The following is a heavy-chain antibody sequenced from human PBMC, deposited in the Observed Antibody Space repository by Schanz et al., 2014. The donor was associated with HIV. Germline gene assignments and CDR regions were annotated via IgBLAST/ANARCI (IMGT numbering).Heavy chain of an antibody. Sequence: QVQLVQSGPEVKKPGASVRVSCETSGYTFSAYDINWVRQAPGQGLEWMGWVNPESGNTSMPDKSRDRLRLTRFPSTGTSYMDLNSLSFEDTAIYYCVRGASFHFDKDGYSHIWYFDFGGRGARVAVSS. CDR1: GYTFSAYD. CDR3: VRGASFHFDKDGYSHIWYFDF. CDR2: VNPESGNT. D-gene: IGHD2-15*01. J-gene: IGHJ2*01. V-gene: IGHV1-8*02.